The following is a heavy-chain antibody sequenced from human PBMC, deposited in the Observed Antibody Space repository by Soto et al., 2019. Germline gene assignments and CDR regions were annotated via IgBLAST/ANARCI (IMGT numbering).Heavy chain of an antibody. V-gene: IGHV1-18*04. CDR2: ISGYNGNT. Sequence: QIPLVQSGAEVKEPGASVKVSCKASGYTFTSSGISWVRQAPGQGPEWMGWISGYNGNTNSAQKLQDRVTMTTDTSTSTAYMELRSLRSDDTAVYFCAGAASGNYDSQYFHHWGQGTLVTVSS. D-gene: IGHD1-26*01. CDR3: AGAASGNYDSQYFHH. J-gene: IGHJ1*01. CDR1: GYTFTSSG.